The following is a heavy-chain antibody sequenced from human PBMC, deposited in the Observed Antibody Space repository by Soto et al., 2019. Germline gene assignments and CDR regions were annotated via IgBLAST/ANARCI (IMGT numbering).Heavy chain of an antibody. CDR2: IYYSGST. J-gene: IGHJ5*02. V-gene: IGHV4-59*01. CDR1: GGSISSYY. D-gene: IGHD6-13*01. CDR3: ARDEQQLATGGFDP. Sequence: SETLSLTCTVPGGSISSYYWSWIRQPPGKGLEWIGYIYYSGSTNYNPSLKSRVTISVDTSKNQFSLKLSSVTAADTAVYYCARDEQQLATGGFDPWGQGTLVTVSS.